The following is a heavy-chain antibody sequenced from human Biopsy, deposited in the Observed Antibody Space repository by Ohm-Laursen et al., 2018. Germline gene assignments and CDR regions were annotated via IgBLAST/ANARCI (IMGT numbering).Heavy chain of an antibody. D-gene: IGHD1-26*01. J-gene: IGHJ6*02. CDR2: IDWAGDT. CDR1: GFSFTTVGMR. V-gene: IGHV2-70*04. Sequence: TQTLTLTCTFSGFSFTTVGMRVTWIRQAPGKALEWLAHIDWAGDTRYSASLRTRLSISKDTFKDQVVLTMTDIDPVDTATYYCARASASQYYGVDVWGQGTSVTVSS. CDR3: ARASASQYYGVDV.